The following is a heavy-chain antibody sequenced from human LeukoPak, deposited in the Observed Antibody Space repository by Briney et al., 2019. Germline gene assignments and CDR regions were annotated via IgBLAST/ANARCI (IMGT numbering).Heavy chain of an antibody. CDR1: GGSISSSSYY. CDR3: ARGLVLWFGERGYMDV. D-gene: IGHD3-10*01. V-gene: IGHV4-39*07. J-gene: IGHJ6*03. Sequence: PSETLSLTCTVSGGSISSSSYYWGWIRQPPGKGLEWIGSIYYSGSTYYNPSLKSRVTISVDTSKNQFSLKLSSVTAADTAVYYCARGLVLWFGERGYMDVWGKGTTVTVSS. CDR2: IYYSGST.